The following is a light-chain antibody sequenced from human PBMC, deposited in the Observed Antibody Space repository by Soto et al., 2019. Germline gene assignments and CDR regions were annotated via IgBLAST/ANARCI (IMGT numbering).Light chain of an antibody. V-gene: IGLV1-47*02. CDR1: STNIGSNY. CDR2: SNN. J-gene: IGLJ3*02. Sequence: QLVLTQPPSASGTPGQRVTISCSGSSTNIGSNYVYWYQQVPGTAPKLLIYSNNQRPSGVPDRFSASKSGTSASLAISGLRSEDEAAYYCATWDDSLNNPVFGGGTQPTVL. CDR3: ATWDDSLNNPV.